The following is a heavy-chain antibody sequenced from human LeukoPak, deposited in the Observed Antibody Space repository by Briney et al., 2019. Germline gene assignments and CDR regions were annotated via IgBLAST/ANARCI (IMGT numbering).Heavy chain of an antibody. J-gene: IGHJ4*02. CDR3: TRMIQIAAAGDYFDY. V-gene: IGHV3-30*02. D-gene: IGHD6-13*01. Sequence: GGCLRLSCAPSVFTFSIYGMHCVRRAPHKRLECGAFIRYERSNKYYADSVKGRFTISTDNTKNSLYLQMNSMRAENTALYYCTRMIQIAAAGDYFDYWGQGVLVTVSS. CDR1: VFTFSIYG. CDR2: IRYERSNK.